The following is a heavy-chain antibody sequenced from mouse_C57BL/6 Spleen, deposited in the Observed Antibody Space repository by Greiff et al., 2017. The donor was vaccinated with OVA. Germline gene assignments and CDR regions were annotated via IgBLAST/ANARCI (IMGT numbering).Heavy chain of an antibody. D-gene: IGHD2-1*01. CDR2: IDPSDSYT. V-gene: IGHV1-50*01. Sequence: QVHVKQPGAELVKPGASVKLSCKASGYTFTSYWMQWVKQRPGQGLEWIGEIDPSDSYTNYNQKFKGKATLTVDTSSSTAYMQLSSLTSEDSAVYYCARGRGNPYAMDYWGQGTSVTVSS. CDR1: GYTFTSYW. CDR3: ARGRGNPYAMDY. J-gene: IGHJ4*01.